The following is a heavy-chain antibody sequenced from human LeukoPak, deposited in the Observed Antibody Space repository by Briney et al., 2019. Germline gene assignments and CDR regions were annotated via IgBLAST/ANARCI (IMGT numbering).Heavy chain of an antibody. CDR2: FDPEDGET. CDR1: GYTLTELS. D-gene: IGHD4-17*01. CDR3: AISRGIYGDYAIYYYGMDV. V-gene: IGHV1-24*01. Sequence: ASVKVSCKVPGYTLTELSMHWVRQAPGKGLEWMGGFDPEDGETIYAQKFQGRVTMTEDTSTDTAYMELSSLRSEDTAVCYCAISRGIYGDYAIYYYGMDVWGQGTTVTVSS. J-gene: IGHJ6*02.